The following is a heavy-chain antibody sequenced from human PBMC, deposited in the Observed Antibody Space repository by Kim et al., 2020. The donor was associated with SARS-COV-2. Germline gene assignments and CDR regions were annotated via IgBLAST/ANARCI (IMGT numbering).Heavy chain of an antibody. Sequence: ESLKISCKGSGYNFATSWIGWVRQMPGKGLEWMGIIYPGDSDTRYSPSFQGQVAISDDKSIRTAYLQWSSLKASDTAMYYCVRTNGYSSGWGDSWGQGTLLTVSS. D-gene: IGHD6-19*01. CDR3: VRTNGYSSGWGDS. CDR2: IYPGDSDT. J-gene: IGHJ4*02. CDR1: GYNFATSW. V-gene: IGHV5-51*01.